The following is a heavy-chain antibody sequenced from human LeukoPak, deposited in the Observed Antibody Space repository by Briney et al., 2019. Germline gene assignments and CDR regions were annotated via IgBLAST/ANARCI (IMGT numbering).Heavy chain of an antibody. CDR3: ARDSGGNSDYYYYMDV. D-gene: IGHD4-23*01. V-gene: IGHV4-59*01. CDR1: GGSISSYY. J-gene: IGHJ6*03. CDR2: IYYSGST. Sequence: SETLSLTCTVSGGSISSYYWSWIRQPPGKGLEWIGYIYYSGSTNYNPSLKSRVTISVGTSKNQFSLKLSSVTAADTAVYYCARDSGGNSDYYYYMDVWGKGTTVTVSS.